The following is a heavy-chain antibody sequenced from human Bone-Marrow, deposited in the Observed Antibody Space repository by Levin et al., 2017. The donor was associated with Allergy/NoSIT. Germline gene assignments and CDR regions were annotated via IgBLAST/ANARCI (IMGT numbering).Heavy chain of an antibody. CDR2: IIPMFGVA. D-gene: IGHD3-16*02. J-gene: IGHJ4*02. CDR3: ARDTLRLGDLSPDY. Sequence: PVASVKVSCKASGDTFSNFMICWVRQAPGQGLEWMGRIIPMFGVANYAPKFQGRVTITADKSTNTAYMELNTLRFEDTAVYYCARDTLRLGDLSPDYWGPGTLVTVSS. CDR1: GDTFSNFM. V-gene: IGHV1-69*04.